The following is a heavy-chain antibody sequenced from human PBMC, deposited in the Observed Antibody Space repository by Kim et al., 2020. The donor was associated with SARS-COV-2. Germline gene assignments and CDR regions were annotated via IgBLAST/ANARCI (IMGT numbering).Heavy chain of an antibody. Sequence: GESLRLSCAASGFTFSSYAMHWVRQAPGKGLEWVAVISYDGSNKYYADSVKGRFTISRDNSKNTLYLQMNSLRAEDTAVYYCARDFFPGGSTNWFDPWGQGTLVTVSS. CDR3: ARDFFPGGSTNWFDP. CDR2: ISYDGSNK. J-gene: IGHJ5*02. V-gene: IGHV3-30*04. D-gene: IGHD3-10*01. CDR1: GFTFSSYA.